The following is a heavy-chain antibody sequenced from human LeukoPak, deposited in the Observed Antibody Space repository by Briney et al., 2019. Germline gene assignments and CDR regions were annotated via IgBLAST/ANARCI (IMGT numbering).Heavy chain of an antibody. V-gene: IGHV4-31*03. Sequence: PSETLSLTCTVSGASITNDDYYWSWIRQHPGKGLEWIGYIYFSGSTYYNPTLKSRASVSVDTSKSQFSLRLTSVTAADTAVYYCARGGGGGVVVPYYWGQGTLVTVSS. CDR2: IYFSGST. D-gene: IGHD2-15*01. CDR3: ARGGGGGVVVPYY. J-gene: IGHJ4*02. CDR1: GASITNDDYY.